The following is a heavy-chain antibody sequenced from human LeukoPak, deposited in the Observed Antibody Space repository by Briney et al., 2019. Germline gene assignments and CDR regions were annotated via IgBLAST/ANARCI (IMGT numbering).Heavy chain of an antibody. CDR3: AKEGGDYYDSSGYDY. CDR1: GFTFSSYA. D-gene: IGHD3-22*01. Sequence: GGSLRLSCAASGFTFSSYAMSWVRQAPGKGLEWVSAISGSGGSTYYAGSVKGRFTISRDNSKNTLYLQMNSLRAEDTAVYYCAKEGGDYYDSSGYDYWGQGTLVTVSS. J-gene: IGHJ4*02. CDR2: ISGSGGST. V-gene: IGHV3-23*01.